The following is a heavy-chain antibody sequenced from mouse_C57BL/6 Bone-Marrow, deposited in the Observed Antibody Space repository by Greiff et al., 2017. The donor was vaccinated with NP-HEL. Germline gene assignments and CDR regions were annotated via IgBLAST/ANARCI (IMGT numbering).Heavy chain of an antibody. CDR3: EREDRARCAH. CDR2: INPSSGYT. Sequence: QVQLQQSGAELARPGASVKMSCKASGYTFTSYTMHWVKQRPGQGLEWIGYINPSSGYTKYNQKFKDKATLTADKSSSTSYMQLIILTSEDSVVYYCEREDRARCAHWGQGTLGTVSA. CDR1: GYTFTSYT. V-gene: IGHV1-4*01. J-gene: IGHJ3*01. D-gene: IGHD3-3*01.